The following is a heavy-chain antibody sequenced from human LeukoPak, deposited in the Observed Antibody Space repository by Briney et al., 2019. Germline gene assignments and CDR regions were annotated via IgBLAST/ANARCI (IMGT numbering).Heavy chain of an antibody. CDR1: GYTFTNYG. Sequence: ASVKVSCKASGYTFTNYGITWVRQAPGQGLEWMGWIRASNGNIDYAQKLQGRVTMTTDTSTNTAYMELRSLTSDDTALYYCAGGPSAAEGYYFDYWGQGTLVTVSS. J-gene: IGHJ4*02. CDR2: IRASNGNI. V-gene: IGHV1-18*04. D-gene: IGHD6-13*01. CDR3: AGGPSAAEGYYFDY.